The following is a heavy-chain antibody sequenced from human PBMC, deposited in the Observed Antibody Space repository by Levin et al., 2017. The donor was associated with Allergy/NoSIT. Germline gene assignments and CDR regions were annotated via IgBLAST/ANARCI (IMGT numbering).Heavy chain of an antibody. V-gene: IGHV4-30-2*01. CDR3: ARGDTMVRAPGGPYFDY. Sequence: SETLSLTCAVSGGSISSGGYSWSWIRQPPGKGLEWIGYIYHSGSTYYNPSLKSRVTISVDRSKNQFSLKLSSVTAADTAVYYCARGDTMVRAPGGPYFDYWGQGTLVTVSS. J-gene: IGHJ4*02. D-gene: IGHD3-10*01. CDR2: IYHSGST. CDR1: GGSISSGGYS.